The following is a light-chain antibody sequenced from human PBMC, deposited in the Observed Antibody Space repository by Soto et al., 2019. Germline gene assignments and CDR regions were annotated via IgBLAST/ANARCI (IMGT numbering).Light chain of an antibody. CDR2: DVS. J-gene: IGLJ2*01. CDR3: SSYTTTTTLVV. Sequence: QSVLTQPASVSGSPGQSITISCTGTSSDVGAYNFVSWYQQHPGKAPKVIIFDVSNRPSGVSDRFSGSKSGDTASLTISGLQAEDEADYYCSSYTTTTTLVVFGGGTQLTVL. CDR1: SSDVGAYNF. V-gene: IGLV2-14*01.